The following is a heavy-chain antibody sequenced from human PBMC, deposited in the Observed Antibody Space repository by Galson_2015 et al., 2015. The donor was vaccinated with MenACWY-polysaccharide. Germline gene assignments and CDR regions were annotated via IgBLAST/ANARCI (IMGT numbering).Heavy chain of an antibody. Sequence: SLRLSCAASGFTFSTYWMTWVRQAPGKGLEWVSNIKPDGSEKYYGDSVKGRFTISRDNSKNSLYLQMNSLRAEDTAVYYCATASVLHGWEHWGQGTLVIVSS. D-gene: IGHD1-26*01. CDR3: ATASVLHGWEH. J-gene: IGHJ1*01. CDR1: GFTFSTYW. CDR2: IKPDGSEK. V-gene: IGHV3-7*01.